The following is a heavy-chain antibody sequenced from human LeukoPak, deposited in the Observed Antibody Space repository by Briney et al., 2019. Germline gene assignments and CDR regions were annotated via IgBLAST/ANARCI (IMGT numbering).Heavy chain of an antibody. CDR1: GGSFSGYY. Sequence: SETLSLTCAVYGGSFSGYYWSWFRQPPGKGLEWIGEINHSGSTNYNPSLQSRVTISVDTSKNQFSVKLSSVTAADTAVYYCARVDKMLGYCSSTSCYTSFDYWGQGTLVTVSS. V-gene: IGHV4-34*01. CDR2: INHSGST. J-gene: IGHJ4*02. CDR3: ARVDKMLGYCSSTSCYTSFDY. D-gene: IGHD2-2*02.